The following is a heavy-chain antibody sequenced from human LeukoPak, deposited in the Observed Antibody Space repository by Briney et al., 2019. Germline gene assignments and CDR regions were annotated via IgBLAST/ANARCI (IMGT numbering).Heavy chain of an antibody. CDR1: GYTFNNFG. V-gene: IGHV1-18*01. D-gene: IGHD1-1*01. Sequence: ASVKVSCTAPGYTFNNFGISWLRQAPGQGLEWIAYISPYNTNTNSAQRFQGRISVTKDTSTSTAYMELTRLRSDDTAVFYCARVTTVGATRDFDYWGQGTLVIVSS. J-gene: IGHJ4*02. CDR3: ARVTTVGATRDFDY. CDR2: ISPYNTNT.